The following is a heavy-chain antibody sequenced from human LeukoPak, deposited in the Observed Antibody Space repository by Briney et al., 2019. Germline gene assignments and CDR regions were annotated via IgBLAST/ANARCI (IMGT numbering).Heavy chain of an antibody. V-gene: IGHV1-69*13. J-gene: IGHJ4*02. Sequence: SVTVSFTASVGTFTIYAISWVRHAPGQGLEWMGGIIPIFGTANYAQKFQGRVTITADESTSTAYMELSSLRSEDTAVYYCAMVRGVTPDFDYWGQGTLVTVSS. D-gene: IGHD3-10*01. CDR2: IIPIFGTA. CDR1: VGTFTIYA. CDR3: AMVRGVTPDFDY.